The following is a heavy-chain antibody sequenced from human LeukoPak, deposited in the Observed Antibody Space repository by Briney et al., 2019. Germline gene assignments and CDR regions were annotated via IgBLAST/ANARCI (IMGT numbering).Heavy chain of an antibody. V-gene: IGHV1-2*02. CDR1: GYTFTGYY. D-gene: IGHD3-3*01. J-gene: IGHJ4*02. Sequence: GASVKVSCKAFGYTFTGYYMHWVRQAPGQGLEWMGWINPNSGGTNYAQKFQGRVTMTRDTSISTACMELSRLRSDDTAVYYCARSDHHTHGSGYYREMATDDYWGQGTLVTVSS. CDR2: INPNSGGT. CDR3: ARSDHHTHGSGYYREMATDDY.